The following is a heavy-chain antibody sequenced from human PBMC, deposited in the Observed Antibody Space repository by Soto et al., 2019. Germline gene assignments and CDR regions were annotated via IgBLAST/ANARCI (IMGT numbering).Heavy chain of an antibody. V-gene: IGHV3-30*18. D-gene: IGHD7-27*01. CDR2: ISYDGSNK. Sequence: GGSLRLSCAASGFTFSSYGMHWVRQAPGKGLEWVAVISYDGSNKYYADSVKGRFTISRDNSKNTLYLQINSLRAEDTAVYYCAKHLSNDYSYYGMDVWGQGTTVTVSS. J-gene: IGHJ6*02. CDR1: GFTFSSYG. CDR3: AKHLSNDYSYYGMDV.